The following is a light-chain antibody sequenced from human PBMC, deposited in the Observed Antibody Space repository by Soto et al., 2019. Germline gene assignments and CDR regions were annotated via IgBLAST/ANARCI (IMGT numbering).Light chain of an antibody. CDR1: QSISSY. Sequence: DIQMTQAPSSLSASGGDRVTITCRASQSISSYLNWYQQKPGKAPKLLIYAASSLQSGVPSRFSGSGSGTDFTLTIRSLQPEDFATYYCQQSYSTSARTFGGGNKGEIK. V-gene: IGKV1-39*01. CDR3: QQSYSTSART. CDR2: AAS. J-gene: IGKJ4*01.